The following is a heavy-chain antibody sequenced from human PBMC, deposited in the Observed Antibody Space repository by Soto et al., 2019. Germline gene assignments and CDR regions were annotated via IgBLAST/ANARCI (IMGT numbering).Heavy chain of an antibody. J-gene: IGHJ3*02. CDR2: ISGSGDRT. CDR3: ARGWDYGGDAFDI. V-gene: IGHV3-23*01. CDR1: GFTFSSYA. Sequence: HPGGSLRLSCAASGFTFSSYAMSWVRQVPGKGLEWVSVISGSGDRTYYADSVKGRFTISRDNSKNTLYLQMNSLRVEDTAVYYCARGWDYGGDAFDIWGQGTMVTVSS. D-gene: IGHD4-17*01.